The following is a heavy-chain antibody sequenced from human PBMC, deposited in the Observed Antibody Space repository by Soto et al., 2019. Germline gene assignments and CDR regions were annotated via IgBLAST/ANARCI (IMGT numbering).Heavy chain of an antibody. D-gene: IGHD5-12*01. Sequence: ASVKVSCKASGYTFTSYGISWVRQAPGQGLEWMGWISAYNGNTNYAQKLQGRVTMTTDTSTSTAYMELRSLRSDDTAVYYCAREAREEMATLRYHYYGLAVSGQGTTVPVSS. CDR1: GYTFTSYG. V-gene: IGHV1-18*01. J-gene: IGHJ6*02. CDR2: ISAYNGNT. CDR3: AREAREEMATLRYHYYGLAV.